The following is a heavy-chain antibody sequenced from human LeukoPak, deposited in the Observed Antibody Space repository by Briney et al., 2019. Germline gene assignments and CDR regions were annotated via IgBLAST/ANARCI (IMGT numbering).Heavy chain of an antibody. Sequence: ASVKVSCKASGYTFTSYDINWVRQATGQGLEWMGWMNPNSGNTGYAQKFQGRVTMTRNTSISTAYMELSSLRSEDTAVYYCARFNFWSDYYYYGMDVWGQGTLVTVSS. CDR3: ARFNFWSDYYYYGMDV. J-gene: IGHJ6*02. D-gene: IGHD3-3*01. CDR1: GYTFTSYD. V-gene: IGHV1-8*01. CDR2: MNPNSGNT.